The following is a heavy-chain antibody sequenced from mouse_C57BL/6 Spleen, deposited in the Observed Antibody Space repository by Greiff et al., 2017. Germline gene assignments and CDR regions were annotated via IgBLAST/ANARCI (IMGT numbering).Heavy chain of an antibody. CDR1: GFTFSSYA. V-gene: IGHV5-4*01. CDR2: ISDGGSYT. Sequence: EVQRVESGGGLVKPGGSLKLSCAASGFTFSSYAMSWVRQTPEKRLEWVATISDGGSYTYYPDNVKGRFTISRDNAKNNLYLQMSHLKSEDTAMYYCARDGGRNLYYFDYWGQGTTLTVSS. J-gene: IGHJ2*01. D-gene: IGHD3-3*01. CDR3: ARDGGRNLYYFDY.